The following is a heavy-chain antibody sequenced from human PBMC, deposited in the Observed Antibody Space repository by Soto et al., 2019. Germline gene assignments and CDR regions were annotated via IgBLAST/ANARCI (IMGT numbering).Heavy chain of an antibody. CDR3: ARRPLSSNGAY. CDR2: IYSSGST. V-gene: IGHV3-53*01. Sequence: EVQLVESGGDLIQPGGSLRLSCAASGFTVSSNDRSWVRQAPGKGLEWVSLIYSSGSTHYADSVKGRFTITRDNSKNTAHLQMNTLRAEDTAVYYWARRPLSSNGAYWSQGTLVTVPS. J-gene: IGHJ4*02. CDR1: GFTVSSND. D-gene: IGHD2-8*01.